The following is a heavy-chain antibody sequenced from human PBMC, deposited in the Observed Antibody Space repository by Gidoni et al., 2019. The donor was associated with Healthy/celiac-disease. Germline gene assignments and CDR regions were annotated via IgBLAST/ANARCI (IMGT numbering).Heavy chain of an antibody. J-gene: IGHJ3*02. D-gene: IGHD1-26*01. CDR1: GFTFSSYA. Sequence: QVQLVESGGGVVQPGRSLRLSCAASGFTFSSYAMHWVRQAPGKGLEWVAVISYDGSNKYYADSVKGRFTISRDNSKNTLYLQMNSLRAEDTAVYYCARDGSHSAFDIWGQGTMVTVSS. CDR2: ISYDGSNK. CDR3: ARDGSHSAFDI. V-gene: IGHV3-30-3*01.